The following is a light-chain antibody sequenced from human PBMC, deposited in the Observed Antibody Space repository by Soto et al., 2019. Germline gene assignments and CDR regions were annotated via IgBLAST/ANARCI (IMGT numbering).Light chain of an antibody. J-gene: IGLJ3*02. Sequence: NFMLTQPHSVSESPGKTVTISCTRSSCNIASNYVQWYQQRPGSAPTTVIYEDNLRPSGGPDRFSGSIDRSSNSASLTISGLKTEDEADYFCQSYGSGSQGVFGGGTKLTVL. CDR1: SCNIASNY. CDR3: QSYGSGSQGV. V-gene: IGLV6-57*04. CDR2: EDN.